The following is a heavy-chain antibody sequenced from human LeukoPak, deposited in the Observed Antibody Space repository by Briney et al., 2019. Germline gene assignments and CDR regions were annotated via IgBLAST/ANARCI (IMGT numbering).Heavy chain of an antibody. CDR1: GDSISTSNSY. V-gene: IGHV4-39*01. CDR3: ARQTGSGLFILP. D-gene: IGHD3/OR15-3a*01. Sequence: SETLSLTCTVSGDSISTSNSYWGWIRQPPGKGLEWIGSIYYSGNTYYNASLKSRVTISVDTSKNQFSPRLTSVTAADTAVYYCARQTGSGLFILPGGQGTLVTVSS. CDR2: IYYSGNT. J-gene: IGHJ4*02.